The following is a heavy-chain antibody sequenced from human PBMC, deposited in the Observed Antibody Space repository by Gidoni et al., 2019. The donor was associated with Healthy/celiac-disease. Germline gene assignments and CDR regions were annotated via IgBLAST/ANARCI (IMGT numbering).Heavy chain of an antibody. J-gene: IGHJ4*02. CDR2: ISWNSGSI. Sequence: EVQLVESGGGLVQPGRSLSLSCAASGFTFDDYAMHWVRQAPGKGLEWVSGISWNSGSIGYADSVKGRFTISRDNAKNSLYLQMNSLRAEDTALYYCAKGSPTMREFDYWGQGTLVTVSS. CDR3: AKGSPTMREFDY. D-gene: IGHD3-3*01. V-gene: IGHV3-9*01. CDR1: GFTFDDYA.